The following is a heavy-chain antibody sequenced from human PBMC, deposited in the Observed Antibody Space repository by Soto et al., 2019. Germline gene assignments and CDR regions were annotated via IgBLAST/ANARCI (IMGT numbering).Heavy chain of an antibody. D-gene: IGHD2-8*01. CDR2: INPSGGST. CDR3: AREGYCTNGVCQFYFDY. Sequence: ASVKVSCKASGYTFTSYYMHWVRQAPGQGLEWMGIINPSGGSTSYAQKFQGRVTMTRDTSTSTVYMELSSLRSEDTAVYYCAREGYCTNGVCQFYFDYWGQGTLVTVSA. J-gene: IGHJ4*02. CDR1: GYTFTSYY. V-gene: IGHV1-46*01.